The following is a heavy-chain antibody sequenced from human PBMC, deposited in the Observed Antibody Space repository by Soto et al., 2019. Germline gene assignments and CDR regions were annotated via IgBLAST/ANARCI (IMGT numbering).Heavy chain of an antibody. V-gene: IGHV4-59*01. CDR2: IYYSGST. CDR1: GGSISSYY. CDR3: ARFGKRSQAAAGTRLLDYYYYMDV. J-gene: IGHJ6*03. D-gene: IGHD6-13*01. Sequence: SETLSLTCTVSGGSISSYYWSWIRQPPGKGLEWIGYIYYSGSTNYNPSLKSRVTISVDTSKNQLSLKLSSVTAADTAVYYCARFGKRSQAAAGTRLLDYYYYMDVWGKGTTVTVSS.